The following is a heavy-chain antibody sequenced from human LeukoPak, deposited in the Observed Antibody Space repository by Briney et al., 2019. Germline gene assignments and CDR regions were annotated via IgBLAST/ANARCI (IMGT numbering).Heavy chain of an antibody. CDR3: ARRSGRRYEY. CDR1: GFTFNAYT. V-gene: IGHV3-48*04. Sequence: GGSLRLSCAASGFTFNAYTLTWVRQAPGKRPEWVSHISGGGESTVYPDAVKGRFTISRDNAKNSLYLQMNSLRVEDTGVYYCARRSGRRYEYWGQGVLVTVSP. J-gene: IGHJ4*02. CDR2: ISGGGEST. D-gene: IGHD5-24*01.